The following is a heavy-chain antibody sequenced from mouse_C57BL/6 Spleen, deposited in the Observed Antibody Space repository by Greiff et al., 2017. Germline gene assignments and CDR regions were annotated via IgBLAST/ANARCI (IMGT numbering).Heavy chain of an antibody. D-gene: IGHD1-1*01. V-gene: IGHV1-20*01. Sequence: EVQLQESGPELVKPGDSVKISCKASGFLFTGYFMNWVMQSHGKSLEWIGRINPYNGDTCYNKKFKGKATLTVDKSSSTAHMELRSLTSEDSAVYYCAREREFITTDAMDYWGQGTSVTVSS. CDR2: INPYNGDT. CDR1: GFLFTGYF. CDR3: AREREFITTDAMDY. J-gene: IGHJ4*01.